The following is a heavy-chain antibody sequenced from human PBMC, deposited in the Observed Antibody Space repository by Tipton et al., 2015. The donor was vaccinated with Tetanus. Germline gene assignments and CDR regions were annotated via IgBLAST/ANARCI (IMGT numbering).Heavy chain of an antibody. Sequence: SLRLSCAASGFTFSSNAMHWVRQAPGKGLEWVAVIWFDGSQEKYADSVKGRFTISRDNPDSTLYLQMNSLRAEDTALYYCARDVEAGWYIRGMAVDYYGMDVWGQGTTVTVSS. D-gene: IGHD6-19*01. V-gene: IGHV3-33*01. J-gene: IGHJ6*02. CDR2: IWFDGSQE. CDR1: GFTFSSNA. CDR3: ARDVEAGWYIRGMAVDYYGMDV.